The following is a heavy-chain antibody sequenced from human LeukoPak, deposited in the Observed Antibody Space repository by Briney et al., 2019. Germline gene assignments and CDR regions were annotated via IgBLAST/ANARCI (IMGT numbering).Heavy chain of an antibody. CDR1: GFTFSNYG. Sequence: GGSLRLSCAASGFTFSNYGMHWVRQAPGKGLVWVAVISYDGSNKYYADSVKGRLTLSRDNSKNTLYLQMNSLRAEDTAVYYCAKVGASVSFDYWGQGTLVTVSS. V-gene: IGHV3-30*18. CDR3: AKVGASVSFDY. J-gene: IGHJ4*02. D-gene: IGHD4/OR15-4a*01. CDR2: ISYDGSNK.